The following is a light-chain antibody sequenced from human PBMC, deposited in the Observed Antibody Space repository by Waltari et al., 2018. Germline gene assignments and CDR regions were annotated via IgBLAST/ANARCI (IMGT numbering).Light chain of an antibody. J-gene: IGKJ2*01. CDR1: QSVGTY. Sequence: EIVLTQSPATLSLSPGETATLSCRASQSVGTYLAWYQHKPGQAPRLLIYDASNRATGIPARFRGSGSGTDFTLTISSLEAEDFAVYYCQQRSNWTPHTFGQGARLEIK. CDR3: QQRSNWTPHT. V-gene: IGKV3-11*01. CDR2: DAS.